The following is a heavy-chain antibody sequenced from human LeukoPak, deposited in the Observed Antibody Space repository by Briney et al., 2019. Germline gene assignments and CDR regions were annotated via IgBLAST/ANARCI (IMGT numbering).Heavy chain of an antibody. CDR3: AKSGGSNYFDH. CDR2: INSDGSST. D-gene: IGHD3-10*01. CDR1: GFTFTSYW. V-gene: IGHV3-74*01. Sequence: GSLRLSCAASGFTFTSYWMHWVRQAPGKGLVWVSRINSDGSSTSYADSVKGRFTISRDNAMQTLHLQMNSLRAEDTGVYYCAKSGGSNYFDHWGQGIVVPVSS. J-gene: IGHJ4*02.